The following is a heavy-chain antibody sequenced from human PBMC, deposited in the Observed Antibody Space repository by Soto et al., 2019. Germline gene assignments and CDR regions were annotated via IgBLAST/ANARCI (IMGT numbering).Heavy chain of an antibody. D-gene: IGHD4-17*01. CDR1: GFTFSSYC. CDR2: ISYDGNNQ. J-gene: IGHJ1*01. V-gene: IGHV3-30*18. CDR3: AKYHLETTVNSPSY. Sequence: VQLVESGGGVVQPWRSLRLSFAASGFTFSSYCMHWGRQAPGKGLEWVAVISYDGNNQYYADSVKGRFTISRDNFKNTLYLHRDSLTAADTAMYYCAKYHLETTVNSPSYWCQGNLGTVSS.